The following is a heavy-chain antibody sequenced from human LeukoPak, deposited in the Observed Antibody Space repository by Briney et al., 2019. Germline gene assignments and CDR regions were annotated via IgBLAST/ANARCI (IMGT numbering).Heavy chain of an antibody. J-gene: IGHJ4*02. D-gene: IGHD3-22*01. CDR3: ARVSSGYYLHFDY. Sequence: GGSLRLSCAASGFTFSKNYMSWVRQAPGKGLEGVSVIYSDGSTYHADSVKGRFTISRDNSKNTLYLQMNSLRAEDTAVYYCARVSSGYYLHFDYWGQGTLVTVSS. CDR1: GFTFSKNY. CDR2: IYSDGST. V-gene: IGHV3-53*01.